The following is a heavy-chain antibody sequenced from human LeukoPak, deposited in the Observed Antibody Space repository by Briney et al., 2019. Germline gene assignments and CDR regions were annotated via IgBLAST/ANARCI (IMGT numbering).Heavy chain of an antibody. Sequence: GGSLRLSCTASGFTFSSYAMTWVRQAPRKGLEWVSGISGSGGTTYYADSVKGRFTISRDNSRNTLYLEMNSLRAEDTAVYYCARDMVQGVYDAFDIWGQGTMVTVSS. J-gene: IGHJ3*02. V-gene: IGHV3-23*01. CDR2: ISGSGGTT. CDR3: ARDMVQGVYDAFDI. CDR1: GFTFSSYA. D-gene: IGHD3-10*01.